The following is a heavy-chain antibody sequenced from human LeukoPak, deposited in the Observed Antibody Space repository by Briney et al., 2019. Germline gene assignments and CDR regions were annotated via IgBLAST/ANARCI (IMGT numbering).Heavy chain of an antibody. CDR2: IYYSGST. D-gene: IGHD3-3*01. CDR1: GGSISSSSYY. V-gene: IGHV4-39*01. CDR3: ASSYYDFWSGHYYFDY. J-gene: IGHJ4*02. Sequence: SETLSLTCTVSGGSISSSSYYWGWIRQPPGKGLEWIGSIYYSGSTYYNPPLKSRVTISVDTSKNQFSLKLSSVTAADTAVYYCASSYYDFWSGHYYFDYWGQGTLVTVSS.